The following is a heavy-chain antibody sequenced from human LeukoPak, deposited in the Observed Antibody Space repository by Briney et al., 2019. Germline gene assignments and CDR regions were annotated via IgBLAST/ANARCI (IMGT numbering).Heavy chain of an antibody. V-gene: IGHV3-21*01. CDR3: ARDSGIRDSIDY. CDR1: GFTFSSYS. Sequence: PGGSLRLSCAASGFTFSSYSMNWVRQAPGKGLEWVSSISSSSSYTFYADSVKGRFTISRDNAKNSLYLQMNSLRAEDTAVYYCARDSGIRDSIDYWGQGTLVTVSS. CDR2: ISSSSSYT. D-gene: IGHD3-10*01. J-gene: IGHJ4*02.